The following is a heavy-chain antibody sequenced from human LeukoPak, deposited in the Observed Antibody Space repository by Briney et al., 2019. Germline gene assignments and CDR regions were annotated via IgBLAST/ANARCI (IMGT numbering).Heavy chain of an antibody. CDR1: GYSFTSYW. CDR3: ARHAGAAAGPFDY. CDR2: IYPGDSDT. J-gene: IGHJ4*02. Sequence: GGSLKISCKGSGYSFTSYWIGWVRQMPGKGLEWMGIIYPGDSDTRYSPSFQGQVTISADESISTAYLQWSSLKASDTAMYYCARHAGAAAGPFDYWGQGTLVTVSS. V-gene: IGHV5-51*01. D-gene: IGHD6-13*01.